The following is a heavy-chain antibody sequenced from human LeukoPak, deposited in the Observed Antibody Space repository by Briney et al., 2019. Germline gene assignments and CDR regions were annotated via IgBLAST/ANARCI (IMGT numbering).Heavy chain of an antibody. J-gene: IGHJ4*02. V-gene: IGHV3-21*01. CDR1: GFTFSSYS. D-gene: IGHD6-13*01. Sequence: GGSLRLSCAASGFTFSSYSMNWVRQAPGKGLEWVSSISSSSSYIYYADSVKGRFTIPRDNAKNSLYLQMNSLRAADTAVYYCPRAGQQLPDYWGQGTLVTVSS. CDR2: ISSSSSYI. CDR3: PRAGQQLPDY.